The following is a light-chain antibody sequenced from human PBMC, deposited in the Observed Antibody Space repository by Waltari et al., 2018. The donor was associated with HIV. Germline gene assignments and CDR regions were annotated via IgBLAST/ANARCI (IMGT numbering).Light chain of an antibody. CDR1: SSNIGSNP. V-gene: IGLV1-44*01. CDR2: SNN. J-gene: IGLJ2*01. Sequence: QSVLTQPPSASGTPGQRVTISCSGTSSNIGSNPVNWYQQPPGTAPKLLIDSNNQRPSGVPDRFSGSKSGTSASLAIRGLQSEDEADYYCAAWDDSLNGVVFGGGTKLTVL. CDR3: AAWDDSLNGVV.